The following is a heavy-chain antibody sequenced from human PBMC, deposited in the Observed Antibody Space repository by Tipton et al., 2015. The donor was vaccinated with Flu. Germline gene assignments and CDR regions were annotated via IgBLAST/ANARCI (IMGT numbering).Heavy chain of an antibody. D-gene: IGHD5-24*01. CDR3: ATRRREGYTGWAY. J-gene: IGHJ4*02. Sequence: SLRLSCAASGFTFSDDYVSWVRQAPGKGLGWVSLIYNDGSTYHADSVKGRFTVSRDKSKNTFYLHMSSLRGEDTAIYYCATRRREGYTGWAYWGQGTMVTVSS. V-gene: IGHV3-53*01. CDR2: IYNDGST. CDR1: GFTFSDDY.